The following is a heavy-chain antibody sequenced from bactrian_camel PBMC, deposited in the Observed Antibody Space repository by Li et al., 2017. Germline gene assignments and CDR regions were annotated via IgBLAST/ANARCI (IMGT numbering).Heavy chain of an antibody. V-gene: IGHV3S55*01. CDR2: LNRDGST. J-gene: IGHJ6*01. CDR1: PDTYNTYC. Sequence: QVQLVESGGGSVQAGGSLKLSCVKSPDTYNTYCMAWYRQAPDKEREGVARLNRDGSTLYADSVKGRFTISKDNAKNTLYLQMTSLKPEDTAMYYCAAGYLYVPTMNPGDFGYWGQGTQVTVS. CDR3: AAGYLYVPTMNPGDFGY. D-gene: IGHD4*01.